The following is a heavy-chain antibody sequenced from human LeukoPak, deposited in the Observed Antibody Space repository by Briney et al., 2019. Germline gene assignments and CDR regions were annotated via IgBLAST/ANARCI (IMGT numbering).Heavy chain of an antibody. CDR2: IVVGHGDT. D-gene: IGHD2-21*02. CDR1: GFTFSSSV. CDR3: AAELKGGDVYFDH. Sequence: ASVKVSCKASGFTFSSSVMHWVRQTRGQRLEWIGWIVVGHGDTNYAQKFHERFTFTRDVSTSTAYMEVSSLTSEDTATYYCAAELKGGDVYFDHWGQGTLVTVSS. J-gene: IGHJ5*02. V-gene: IGHV1-58*02.